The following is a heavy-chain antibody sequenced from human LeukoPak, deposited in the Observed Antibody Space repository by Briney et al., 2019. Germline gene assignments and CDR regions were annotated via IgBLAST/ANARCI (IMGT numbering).Heavy chain of an antibody. V-gene: IGHV4-4*02. CDR3: AKHGGRYFDS. J-gene: IGHJ4*02. D-gene: IGHD4-23*01. CDR2: TSHDGNA. CDR1: GGSISTNTW. Sequence: SETLSLTCAVSGGSISTNTWWSWVRQPPGKGLEWIGQTSHDGNADYTPSLKSRVTISVDKSGNQLSLKLNSVTAADSAVYYCAKHGGRYFDSWGQGTLVTVSS.